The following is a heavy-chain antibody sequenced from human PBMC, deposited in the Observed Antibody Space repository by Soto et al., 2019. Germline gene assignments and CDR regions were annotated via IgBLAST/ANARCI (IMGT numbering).Heavy chain of an antibody. CDR1: GFTFSDYA. J-gene: IGHJ4*02. Sequence: GGSLRLSCAAAGFTFSDYAMNWVRQAPGKGLEWVSSIGSTTNYIYYGDSMKGRFTISRDNAKNSLYLEMNSLRAEDTAVYYCARESEDLTSNFDYWGQGTLVTVSS. V-gene: IGHV3-21*06. CDR3: ARESEDLTSNFDY. CDR2: IGSTTNYI.